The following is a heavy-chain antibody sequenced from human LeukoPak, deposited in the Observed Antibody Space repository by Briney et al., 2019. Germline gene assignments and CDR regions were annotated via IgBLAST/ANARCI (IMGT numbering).Heavy chain of an antibody. D-gene: IGHD2-21*02. Sequence: GGSLRLSCAASGFTVSSNYMSWVRQAPGKGLEWGSVIYSGGSTYYADSVKGRFTISRDNSKNTLYLQMNSLRAEDTAVYYCARDRGDHRGGGFDYWGQGTLVTVSS. V-gene: IGHV3-53*01. CDR1: GFTVSSNY. J-gene: IGHJ4*02. CDR3: ARDRGDHRGGGFDY. CDR2: IYSGGST.